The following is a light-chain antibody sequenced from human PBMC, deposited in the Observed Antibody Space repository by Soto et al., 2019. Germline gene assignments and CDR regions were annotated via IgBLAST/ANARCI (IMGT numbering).Light chain of an antibody. Sequence: QSVLTQPASVSGSPGQSITISCTGTSSDVGSYNLVSWYEQHPGKAPKLMIYEGSKRPSGVSNRFSGSKSGNTASLTISGLQAEDEADYYCRSYAGSSTVVFGGGTQLTVL. V-gene: IGLV2-23*01. J-gene: IGLJ2*01. CDR1: SSDVGSYNL. CDR3: RSYAGSSTVV. CDR2: EGS.